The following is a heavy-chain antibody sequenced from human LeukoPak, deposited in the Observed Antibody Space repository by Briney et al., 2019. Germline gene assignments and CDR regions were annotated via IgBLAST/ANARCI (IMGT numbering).Heavy chain of an antibody. J-gene: IGHJ6*02. V-gene: IGHV3-33*08. CDR2: VWYDGSNK. CDR3: ATKSPYYYGMDV. CDR1: GFTVSSNY. Sequence: GGSLRLSCAAAGFTVSSNYMSWVRQAPGKGLEWVAVVWYDGSNKYYADSVKGRFTISRDNSKNTLYLQMNSLRAEDTAVYYCATKSPYYYGMDVWGQGTTVTVSS.